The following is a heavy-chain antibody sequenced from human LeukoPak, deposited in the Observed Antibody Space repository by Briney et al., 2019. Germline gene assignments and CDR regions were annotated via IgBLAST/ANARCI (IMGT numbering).Heavy chain of an antibody. J-gene: IGHJ5*02. CDR2: IYYSGSA. CDR1: SGSVISGSHY. CDR3: ARTYCTSNTCYSGYNWFDP. D-gene: IGHD2-15*01. Sequence: PSETLSLTCTVSSGSVISGSHYWSWIRQPPGKGLEWIGFIYYSGSANYNPSLKSRVTISIDTSKNQFSLKLNSVTAADTAVYYCARTYCTSNTCYSGYNWFDPWGQGALVTVSS. V-gene: IGHV4-61*01.